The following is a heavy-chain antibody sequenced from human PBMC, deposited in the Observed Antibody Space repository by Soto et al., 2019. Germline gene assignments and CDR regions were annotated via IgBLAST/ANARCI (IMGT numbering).Heavy chain of an antibody. V-gene: IGHV3-48*01. J-gene: IGHJ4*02. CDR2: ISSSSSTI. Sequence: PGGSLRLSCAASGCTFSSYSMNWVRQAPGKGLEWVSYISSSSSTIYYADSVKGRFTISRDNAKNSLYLQMNSLRAEDMAVYYCARGAYYYDSSGLSYWGQGTLVTVS. CDR1: GCTFSSYS. D-gene: IGHD3-22*01. CDR3: ARGAYYYDSSGLSY.